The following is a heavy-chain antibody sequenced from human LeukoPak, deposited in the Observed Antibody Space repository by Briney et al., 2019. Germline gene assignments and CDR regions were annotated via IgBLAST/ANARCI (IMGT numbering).Heavy chain of an antibody. CDR3: AREDCSGGSCYLRNYYYMDV. CDR2: MNPSSGNT. V-gene: IGHV1-8*01. J-gene: IGHJ6*03. D-gene: IGHD2-15*01. Sequence: ASVKVSCKASGYTFTNYEINWVRQGTGQGLEWLGWMNPSSGNTGYAQKFQGRVTMTRDTSISTAYMELSSLRSEDTAVYYCAREDCSGGSCYLRNYYYMDVWGKGTTVTVSS. CDR1: GYTFTNYE.